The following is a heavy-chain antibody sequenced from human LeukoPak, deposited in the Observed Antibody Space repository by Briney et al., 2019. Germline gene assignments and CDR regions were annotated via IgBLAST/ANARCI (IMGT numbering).Heavy chain of an antibody. V-gene: IGHV3-9*01. Sequence: LPGGSLRLSCAASGFTFDDYAMRWVRQAPGKGLEWVSGISWNSGSIGYADSVKGRFTISRDNAKNSLYLQMNSLRAEDTSLYYCVKDIRMAAPWAGIAASGTAYYYYGMDVWGQGTMVTVSS. CDR3: VKDIRMAAPWAGIAASGTAYYYYGMDV. CDR2: ISWNSGSI. D-gene: IGHD6-13*01. J-gene: IGHJ6*02. CDR1: GFTFDDYA.